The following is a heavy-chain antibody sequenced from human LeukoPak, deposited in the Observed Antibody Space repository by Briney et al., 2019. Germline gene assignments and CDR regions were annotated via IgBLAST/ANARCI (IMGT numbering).Heavy chain of an antibody. CDR1: GNYW. J-gene: IGHJ4*02. CDR2: INSDGSWT. Sequence: GGSLRLSCAASGNYWMHWVRQAPGKGLVWVSHINSDGSWTSYADSVKGRFTVSKDNAKNTVYLQMNSLRAEDTAVYYCVSYYETYWGRGTLVTVSS. V-gene: IGHV3-74*01. D-gene: IGHD3-22*01. CDR3: VSYYETY.